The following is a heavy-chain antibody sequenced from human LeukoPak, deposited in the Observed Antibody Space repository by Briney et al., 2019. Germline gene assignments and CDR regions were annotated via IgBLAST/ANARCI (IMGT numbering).Heavy chain of an antibody. CDR1: GVTFSSCS. CDR3: AKDMLDYYGSGSYPNPLSHYYYYGMDV. Sequence: GGSLRLSCVASGVTFSSCSMNWVRQAPGKGLEWVSIIIGGGGSTYYADFVKGRFTISRDNSKNSLYLQMNSLRTEDTALYYCAKDMLDYYGSGSYPNPLSHYYYYGMDVWGQGTTVTVAS. J-gene: IGHJ6*02. CDR2: IIGGGGST. V-gene: IGHV3-43*02. D-gene: IGHD3-10*01.